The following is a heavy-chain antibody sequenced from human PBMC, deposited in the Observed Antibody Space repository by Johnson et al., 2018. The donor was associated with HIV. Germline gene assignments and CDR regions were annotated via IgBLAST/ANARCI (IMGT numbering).Heavy chain of an antibody. V-gene: IGHV3-66*02. CDR3: ARDFPPQRLTTVVTERLGAFDI. D-gene: IGHD4-23*01. CDR2: IYSGGST. Sequence: VLLVESGGGLVQPGGSLRLSCAASGFTVSSNYMSWVRQAPGKGLAWVSVIYSGGSTYYADSVTGRFTISRDNSMNTLYLQLKSLRGEDTAVYFCARDFPPQRLTTVVTERLGAFDIWGQGTMVTVSS. J-gene: IGHJ3*02. CDR1: GFTVSSNY.